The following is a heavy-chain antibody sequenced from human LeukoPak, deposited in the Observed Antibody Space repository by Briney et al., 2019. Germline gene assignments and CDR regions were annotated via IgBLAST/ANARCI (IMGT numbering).Heavy chain of an antibody. CDR3: ARDVGEWQPLLYGTFDY. CDR2: IYSGGST. J-gene: IGHJ4*02. D-gene: IGHD2-2*02. CDR1: GFTVSSNY. V-gene: IGHV3-53*01. Sequence: GGSLRLSCAASGFTVSSNYMSWVRQAPGKGLEWVSVIYSGGSTYYADSVKGRFTISRDNSKNTLYLQMNGLRAEDTAVYYCARDVGEWQPLLYGTFDYWGQGTLVTVSS.